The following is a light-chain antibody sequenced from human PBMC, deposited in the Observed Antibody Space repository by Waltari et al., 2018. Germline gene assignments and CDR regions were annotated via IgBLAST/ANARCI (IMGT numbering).Light chain of an antibody. V-gene: IGKV3-20*01. CDR3: QHYVRLPVT. J-gene: IGKJ1*01. Sequence: EVVLTQSPVTLSLSQGERVTLSCRASQSISRALTWYQQKPGQAPRLLIYGASTRATGIPDRFIGSGSGTDFSLTISRLDPDDFAVYYCQHYVRLPVTFGQGTTVEIK. CDR2: GAS. CDR1: QSISRA.